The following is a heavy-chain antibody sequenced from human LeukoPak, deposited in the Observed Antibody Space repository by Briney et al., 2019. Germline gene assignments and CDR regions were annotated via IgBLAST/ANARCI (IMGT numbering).Heavy chain of an antibody. CDR1: GYSVSSGYY. CDR2: IYHSGST. CDR3: ARSLNDLWTTSFNY. D-gene: IGHD3-3*01. Sequence: SETLSLTCTVSGYSVSSGYYWGWSRQPPGQGLEWIGSIYHSGSTYYNPSLKSRVTISVDTSKNQFSLKLSSVTAADTAVYYCARSLNDLWTTSFNYWGQGTLVTVSS. J-gene: IGHJ4*02. V-gene: IGHV4-38-2*02.